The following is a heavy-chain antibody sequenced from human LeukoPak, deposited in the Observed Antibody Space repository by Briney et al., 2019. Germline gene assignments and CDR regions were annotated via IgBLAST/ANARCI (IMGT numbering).Heavy chain of an antibody. CDR3: ARSHGSHNWFDP. V-gene: IGHV4-34*01. Sequence: SETLSLTCAVYGGSFSGYYWSWIRQPPGKGLEWIGEINHSGSTNYNPSLKSRVTISVDTSKNQFSLKLSSVTAADTAAYYCARSHGSHNWFDPWGQGTLVTVSS. CDR2: INHSGST. CDR1: GGSFSGYY. J-gene: IGHJ5*02. D-gene: IGHD3-10*01.